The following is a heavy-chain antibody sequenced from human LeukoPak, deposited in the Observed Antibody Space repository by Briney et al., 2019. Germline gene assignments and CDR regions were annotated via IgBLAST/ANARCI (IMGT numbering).Heavy chain of an antibody. V-gene: IGHV1-69*04. J-gene: IGHJ4*02. CDR3: ARRGLRFGELDY. D-gene: IGHD3-10*01. CDR1: GGTFSSYA. CDR2: IIPILGIA. Sequence: ASVKVSCKASGGTFSSYAISWVRQAPGQGLEWMGRIIPILGIANYAQKFQGRVTITADKSTSTAYMELSSLRSEDTAVYYCARRGLRFGELDYWGQGTLVTVSS.